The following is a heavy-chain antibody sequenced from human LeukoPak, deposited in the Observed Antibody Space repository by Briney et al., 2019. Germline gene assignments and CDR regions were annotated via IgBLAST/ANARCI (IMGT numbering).Heavy chain of an antibody. V-gene: IGHV3-30*02. J-gene: IGHJ4*02. CDR2: IRYDGSNK. D-gene: IGHD4-23*01. CDR1: GFTFSSYG. Sequence: GGSLRLSCAASGFTFSSYGMHWVRQAPGKGLEWVAFIRYDGSNKYYADSVKGRFTISRDNSKNTLYLQMNSLRAEDTAVYYCARVSTVVTPSDYWGQGTLVTVSS. CDR3: ARVSTVVTPSDY.